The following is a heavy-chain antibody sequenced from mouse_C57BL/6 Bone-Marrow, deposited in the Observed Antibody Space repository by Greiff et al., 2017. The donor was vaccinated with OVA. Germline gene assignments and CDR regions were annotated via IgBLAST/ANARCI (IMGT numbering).Heavy chain of an antibody. Sequence: EVQLQQSGPELVKPGDSVKISCKASGYSFTGYFMNWVMQSHGKSLEWIGRINPYNGDTFYNQKFKGKATLTVGKSSSTAHMELRSLTSEDSAVYYCARGSSSSYAMDYWGQGTSVTVSS. J-gene: IGHJ4*01. CDR2: INPYNGDT. CDR1: GYSFTGYF. V-gene: IGHV1-20*01. D-gene: IGHD1-1*01. CDR3: ARGSSSSYAMDY.